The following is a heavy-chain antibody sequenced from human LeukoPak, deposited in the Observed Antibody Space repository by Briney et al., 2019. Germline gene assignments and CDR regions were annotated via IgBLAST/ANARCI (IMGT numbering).Heavy chain of an antibody. Sequence: GGSLRLSCAASGFTFDDYAMHWVRHAPGKGLEWVSLISWDGGSTYYADSVKGRFTISRDNSKNSLYLQMNSLRAEDTALYYCAKDINQGYSSSCLDYWGQGTLVTVSS. V-gene: IGHV3-43D*03. CDR2: ISWDGGST. J-gene: IGHJ4*02. D-gene: IGHD6-13*01. CDR1: GFTFDDYA. CDR3: AKDINQGYSSSCLDY.